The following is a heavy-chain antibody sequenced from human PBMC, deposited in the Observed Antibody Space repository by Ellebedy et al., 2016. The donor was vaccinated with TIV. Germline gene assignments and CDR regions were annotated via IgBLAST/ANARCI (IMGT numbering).Heavy chain of an antibody. CDR2: IYPSGST. CDR1: GGSISTSNW. V-gene: IGHV4-4*02. D-gene: IGHD3-16*01. J-gene: IGHJ4*02. CDR3: ARDTEGGFEY. Sequence: GSLRLSXTVSGGSISTSNWWSWVRQPPGKGLEWIGEIYPSGSTNYNPSLRSRVTISVDKSENQFSLKLTSVTAADTAVYYCARDTEGGFEYWGQGTLVTVSS.